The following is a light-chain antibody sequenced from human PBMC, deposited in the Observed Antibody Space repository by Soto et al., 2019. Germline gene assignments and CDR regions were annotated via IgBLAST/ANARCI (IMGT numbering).Light chain of an antibody. CDR2: KAS. V-gene: IGKV1-5*03. Sequence: DIQMTQSPSTLSSSVGDTVTITCRASQSISVWLAWYQQKAGKAPNLLIYKASRLESGVPSRFSGSGSGTGFTLTISSLQPEDCATYYCLQDYNYPWTFGQGTKVDI. CDR3: LQDYNYPWT. J-gene: IGKJ1*01. CDR1: QSISVW.